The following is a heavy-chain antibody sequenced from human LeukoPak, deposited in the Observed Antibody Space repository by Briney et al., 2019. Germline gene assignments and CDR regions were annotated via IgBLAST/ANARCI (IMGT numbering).Heavy chain of an antibody. D-gene: IGHD5-12*01. CDR3: ARTKSGYVIDDY. J-gene: IGHJ4*02. Sequence: ASAKVSCKASGYTFSTYGISWVRQAPGQGLEWMGWISAYDGSTHFAQKVQGRVTLTTDTSTSTAYMELKRLIFDDTAVYYCARTKSGYVIDDYWGQGTLVTVSS. CDR2: ISAYDGST. V-gene: IGHV1-18*01. CDR1: GYTFSTYG.